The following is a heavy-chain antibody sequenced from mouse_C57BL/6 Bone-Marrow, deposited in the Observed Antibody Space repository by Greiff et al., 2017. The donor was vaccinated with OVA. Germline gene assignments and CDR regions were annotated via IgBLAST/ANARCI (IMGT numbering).Heavy chain of an antibody. Sequence: VQLQQPGAELVMPGASVKLSCKASGYTFTSYWMHWVKQRPGQGLEWIGEIDPSDSYTNYNQKFKGKSTLTVDKSSSTAYMQLSSLTSEDSAVYYCARFRFYGSAYWYFDVWGTGTTVTVSS. CDR1: GYTFTSYW. V-gene: IGHV1-69*01. J-gene: IGHJ1*03. D-gene: IGHD1-1*01. CDR2: IDPSDSYT. CDR3: ARFRFYGSAYWYFDV.